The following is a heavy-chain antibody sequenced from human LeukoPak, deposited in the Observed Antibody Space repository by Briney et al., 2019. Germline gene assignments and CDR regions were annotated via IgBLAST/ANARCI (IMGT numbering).Heavy chain of an antibody. V-gene: IGHV4-4*07. CDR3: AREEMPGKFDY. Sequence: SETLSLTCIVSGGSISSYYWSWIRQPAGKGLEWIGEIYHSGNTNYNPSLKSRVAISLDKSSNQFSLRLTSVTAADTAMYFCAREEMPGKFDYWGQGILVTVSS. CDR2: IYHSGNT. D-gene: IGHD1-26*01. CDR1: GGSISSYY. J-gene: IGHJ4*02.